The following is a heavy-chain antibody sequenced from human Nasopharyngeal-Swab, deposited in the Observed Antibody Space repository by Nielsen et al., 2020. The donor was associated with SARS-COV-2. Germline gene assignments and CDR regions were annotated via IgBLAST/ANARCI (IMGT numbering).Heavy chain of an antibody. V-gene: IGHV4-30-2*02. J-gene: IGHJ6*03. Sequence: WIRQPPGKGLEWIGYIYYSGSTYYNPSLKSRVTISVDTSKNQFSLKLSSVTAADTAVYYCATAANYDILTGYYSYYYYMDVWGKGTTGTVSS. CDR2: IYYSGST. CDR3: ATAANYDILTGYYSYYYYMDV. D-gene: IGHD3-9*01.